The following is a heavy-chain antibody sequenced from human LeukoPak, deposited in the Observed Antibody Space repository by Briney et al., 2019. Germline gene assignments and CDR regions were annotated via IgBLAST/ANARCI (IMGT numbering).Heavy chain of an antibody. D-gene: IGHD3-3*01. Sequence: PGGSLRLSCAASGFTFTKYWMTWVRQAPGKGLEWVANIKQDGSERNYVDTVKGRFIISRDNAKNLLYLKMNSLSAEDTAVYYYERESWAPYDWGQGTLVTVSS. CDR1: GFTFTKYW. CDR3: ERESWAPYD. V-gene: IGHV3-7*01. CDR2: IKQDGSER. J-gene: IGHJ4*02.